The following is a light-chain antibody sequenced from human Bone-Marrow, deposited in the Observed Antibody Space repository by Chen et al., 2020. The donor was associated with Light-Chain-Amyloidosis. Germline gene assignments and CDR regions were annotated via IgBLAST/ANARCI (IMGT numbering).Light chain of an antibody. CDR2: EVT. Sequence: QSALTQPASVSGSPGQSTTISCTGTSSDVGGDNHVSWYQQHPDKAPKLMIYEVTKRPSWVPDRFSGSKSDTTTSLTISGLQTEDEADYFCSSYTITDTLVFGSGTRVTVL. CDR1: SSDVGGDNH. V-gene: IGLV2-14*01. CDR3: SSYTITDTLV. J-gene: IGLJ1*01.